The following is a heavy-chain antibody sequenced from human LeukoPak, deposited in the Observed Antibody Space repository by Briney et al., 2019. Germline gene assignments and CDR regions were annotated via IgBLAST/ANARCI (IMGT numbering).Heavy chain of an antibody. D-gene: IGHD3-22*01. Sequence: GGSLRLSCAASGFTFSSYAMSWVRQAPGKGLEWVSAISGSGGSTYYADSVKGRFTISRDNSKNTLYLQMNSLRAEDTAVYYCAKDQDYYDSSGYSPFDYWGQGTLVTVSS. CDR3: AKDQDYYDSSGYSPFDY. V-gene: IGHV3-23*01. J-gene: IGHJ4*02. CDR1: GFTFSSYA. CDR2: ISGSGGST.